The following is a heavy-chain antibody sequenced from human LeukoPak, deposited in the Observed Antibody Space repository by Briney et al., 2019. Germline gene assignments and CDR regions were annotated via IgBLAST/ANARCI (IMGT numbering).Heavy chain of an antibody. J-gene: IGHJ4*02. V-gene: IGHV1-69*04. CDR2: IIPILGIA. D-gene: IGHD3-22*01. CDR1: GGTFSSYA. CDR3: ARDRQYYYDSSGYSSFDY. Sequence: SVKVSCKASGGTFSSYAISWVRQAPGQGLEWMGRIIPILGIANYAQKFQGRVTITADKSTSTAYMELSSLRSEDTAVYYCARDRQYYYDSSGYSSFDYWGQGTLVTVSS.